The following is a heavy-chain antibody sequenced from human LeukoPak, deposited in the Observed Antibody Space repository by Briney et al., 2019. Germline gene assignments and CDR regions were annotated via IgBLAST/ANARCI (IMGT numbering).Heavy chain of an antibody. CDR2: IRYDGSNR. CDR1: GFTFSDYY. CDR3: AKDRSMTTVTPFDN. D-gene: IGHD4-17*01. Sequence: PGGSLRLSCAASGFTFSDYYMSWIRQAPGKGLEWVAFIRYDGSNRFYADSVRGRFTISRDNSKNTVYLQMNSLRAEDTAVYYCAKDRSMTTVTPFDNWGQGTLVAVSS. J-gene: IGHJ4*02. V-gene: IGHV3-30*02.